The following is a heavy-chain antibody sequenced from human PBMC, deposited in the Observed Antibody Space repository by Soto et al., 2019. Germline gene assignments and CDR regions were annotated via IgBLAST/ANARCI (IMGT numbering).Heavy chain of an antibody. D-gene: IGHD3-3*01. J-gene: IGHJ4*02. V-gene: IGHV3-23*01. CDR1: GFTFSSYA. CDR3: AKSFWSGYYSYLFDY. Sequence: GGSLRLSCAASGFTFSSYAMSWVRQAPGKGLEWVSAISGSGGSTYYADSVKGRFTISRDNSKNTLYLQMNSLRAEDTAVYYCAKSFWSGYYSYLFDYWGQGTLVTVSS. CDR2: ISGSGGST.